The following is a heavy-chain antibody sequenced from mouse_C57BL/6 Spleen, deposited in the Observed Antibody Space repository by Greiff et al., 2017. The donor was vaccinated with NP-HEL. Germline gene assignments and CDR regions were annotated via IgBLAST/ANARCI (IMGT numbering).Heavy chain of an antibody. CDR3: ARVVKSSYYFDY. CDR2: IHPNSGST. V-gene: IGHV1-64*01. Sequence: VQLQQSGAELVKPGASVKLSCKASGYTFTSYWMHWVKQRPGQGLEWIGMIHPNSGSTNYNEKFKSKATLTVDKSSSTAYMQLSSLTSEDSAVYYCARVVKSSYYFDYWGQGTTLTVSS. CDR1: GYTFTSYW. D-gene: IGHD1-1*01. J-gene: IGHJ2*01.